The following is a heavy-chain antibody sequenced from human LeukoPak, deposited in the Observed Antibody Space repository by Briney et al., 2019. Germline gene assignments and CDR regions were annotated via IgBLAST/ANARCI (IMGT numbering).Heavy chain of an antibody. V-gene: IGHV3-53*01. Sequence: QPGGSLRLSCAASGFTVSSTYMSWVRQAPGKGLEWVSVIFNGGRIYYADSVKGRFTISRDNSKNTLYLQMNSLRAEDPAVYYCARDGTYYSASGESSGYSLDDWGQGTTVTVSS. J-gene: IGHJ6*02. CDR1: GFTVSSTY. CDR2: IFNGGRI. D-gene: IGHD3-10*01. CDR3: ARDGTYYSASGESSGYSLDD.